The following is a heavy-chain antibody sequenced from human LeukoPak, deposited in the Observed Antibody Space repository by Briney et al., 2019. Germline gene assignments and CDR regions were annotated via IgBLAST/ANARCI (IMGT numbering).Heavy chain of an antibody. Sequence: PSETLSLTCAVYGGSLSGYYWSWIRQPPGKGLEWIGDINHSGSTNYNPSLKSRVTISVDTSKNQFSLKLSSVTAADTAVYYCARGQPHIVVVPAAIAFFYYMDVWGKGTTVTVSS. J-gene: IGHJ6*03. V-gene: IGHV4-34*01. D-gene: IGHD2-2*01. CDR2: INHSGST. CDR3: ARGQPHIVVVPAAIAFFYYMDV. CDR1: GGSLSGYY.